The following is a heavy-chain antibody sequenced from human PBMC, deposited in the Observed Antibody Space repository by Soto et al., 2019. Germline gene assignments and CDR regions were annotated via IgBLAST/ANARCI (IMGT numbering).Heavy chain of an antibody. CDR1: GFTFSSSA. J-gene: IGHJ4*02. V-gene: IGHV3-23*01. CDR3: AVGGDVVGTIGHFY. D-gene: IGHD5-12*01. CDR2: ITDGGGLT. Sequence: ESGGGLVQPGGSLRLSCATSGFTFSSSAMTWVRQAPGKGLEWVSSITDGGGLTYYADSVKGRCTISRDNSKKTLILQMNSLRTDDTAVYYCAVGGDVVGTIGHFYWGQGTLVTVSS.